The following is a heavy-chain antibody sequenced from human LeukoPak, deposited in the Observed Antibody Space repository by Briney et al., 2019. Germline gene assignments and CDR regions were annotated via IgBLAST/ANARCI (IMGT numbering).Heavy chain of an antibody. CDR3: ARPDSSGYYYFDY. CDR2: IQYDGSNQ. D-gene: IGHD3-22*01. V-gene: IGHV3-30*02. Sequence: GGSLRLSCTASGFTFSSYGMHWVRQAPGKGLEWVAYIQYDGSNQQYADSVKGRFSISRDRSKNIPYLQMNSLRAEDTAVYYCARPDSSGYYYFDYWGQGTLVTVSS. CDR1: GFTFSSYG. J-gene: IGHJ4*02.